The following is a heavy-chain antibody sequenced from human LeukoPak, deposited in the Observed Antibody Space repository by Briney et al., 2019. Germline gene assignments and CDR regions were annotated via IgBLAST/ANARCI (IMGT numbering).Heavy chain of an antibody. CDR1: GGSISSYY. Sequence: SETLSLTCTVSGGSISSYYWSWIRQPPGKGLEWIGYIYYSGSTNYNPSLKSRVTISVDTSKNQFSLKLSSVTAADTAVYYCARKPGGELLFDYWGQGTLVTVSS. CDR2: IYYSGST. CDR3: ARKPGGELLFDY. D-gene: IGHD1-26*01. V-gene: IGHV4-59*01. J-gene: IGHJ4*02.